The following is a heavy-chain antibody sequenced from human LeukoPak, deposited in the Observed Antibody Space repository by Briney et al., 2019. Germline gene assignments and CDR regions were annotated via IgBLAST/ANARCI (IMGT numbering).Heavy chain of an antibody. Sequence: SETLSLTCTVSGGSISSHHWTWIRQSPVKGLEWIGDISNSGSTSYNPSLKSRVTISMDTSKNQFSLKLSSVTAADTAVYYCGRDALVGYFSYYYMDVWGKGTTVTVSS. J-gene: IGHJ6*03. V-gene: IGHV4-59*11. D-gene: IGHD2-15*01. CDR1: GGSISSHH. CDR2: ISNSGST. CDR3: GRDALVGYFSYYYMDV.